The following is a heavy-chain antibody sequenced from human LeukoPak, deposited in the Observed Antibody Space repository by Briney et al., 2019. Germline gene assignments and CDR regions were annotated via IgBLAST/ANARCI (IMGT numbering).Heavy chain of an antibody. V-gene: IGHV4-30-2*01. D-gene: IGHD3-3*01. J-gene: IGHJ4*02. Sequence: SETLSLTCTVSGGSISGYSWSWIRQPPGKGLEWIGYIYHSGSTYYNPSLKSRVTISVDRSKNQFSLKLSSVTAADTAVYYCARGADFWSGRRYFDYWGQGTLVTVSS. CDR2: IYHSGST. CDR3: ARGADFWSGRRYFDY. CDR1: GGSISGYS.